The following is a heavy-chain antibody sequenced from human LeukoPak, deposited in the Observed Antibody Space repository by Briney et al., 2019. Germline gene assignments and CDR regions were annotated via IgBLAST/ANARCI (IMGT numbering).Heavy chain of an antibody. Sequence: GGSLRLSCAASGFTFSSHAMGWVRQAPGKGLEWVSSITGSGGSTYYGDSVKGRFTISRDNSKNTLYLQMNSQRAEDTAVYYCARFRRLTWFDPWGQGTLVTVSS. CDR3: ARFRRLTWFDP. CDR2: ITGSGGST. D-gene: IGHD5-12*01. J-gene: IGHJ5*02. CDR1: GFTFSSHA. V-gene: IGHV3-23*01.